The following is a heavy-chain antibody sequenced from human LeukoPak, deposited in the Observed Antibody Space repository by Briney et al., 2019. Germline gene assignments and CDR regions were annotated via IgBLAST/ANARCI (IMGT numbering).Heavy chain of an antibody. J-gene: IGHJ4*02. CDR3: ARASQKRRYFDY. V-gene: IGHV3-23*01. Sequence: GGSLRLSCAASGFTFSSYAMSWVRQAPGKGLEWVSAISGSGGSTYYADSVKGRFTISRDNSKNTLYLQMNSLRAEDTAVYYCARASQKRRYFDYWGQGTLVTVSS. CDR2: ISGSGGST. CDR1: GFTFSSYA. D-gene: IGHD6-25*01.